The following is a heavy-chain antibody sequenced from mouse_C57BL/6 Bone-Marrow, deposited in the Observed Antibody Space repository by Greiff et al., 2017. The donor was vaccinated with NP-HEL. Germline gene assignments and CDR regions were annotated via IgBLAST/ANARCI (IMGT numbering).Heavy chain of an antibody. CDR3: ARDGTTVDGYAMDY. V-gene: IGHV7-1*01. CDR1: GFTFSDFY. Sequence: EVMLVESGGGLVQSGRSLRLSCATSGFTFSDFYMEWVRQAPGKGLEWIAASRNKANDYTTEYSASVKGRFIVSRDTSQSILYLQMNALRAEDTAIYYCARDGTTVDGYAMDYWGQGTSVTVSS. D-gene: IGHD1-1*01. CDR2: SRNKANDYTT. J-gene: IGHJ4*01.